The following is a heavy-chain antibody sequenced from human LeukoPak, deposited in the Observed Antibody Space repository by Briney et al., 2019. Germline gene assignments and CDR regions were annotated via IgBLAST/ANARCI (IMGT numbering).Heavy chain of an antibody. CDR3: ARVGLTVTVDY. V-gene: IGHV3-23*01. Sequence: GGSLRLSCAASGFTFSNYAMGWVRQAPGKGLEWVSAISGSGGSTYYADSVKGRFTISRDNSKNTLYLQMNSLRAEDTAVYYCARVGLTVTVDYWGQGTLVTLSS. CDR2: ISGSGGST. D-gene: IGHD4-17*01. CDR1: GFTFSNYA. J-gene: IGHJ4*02.